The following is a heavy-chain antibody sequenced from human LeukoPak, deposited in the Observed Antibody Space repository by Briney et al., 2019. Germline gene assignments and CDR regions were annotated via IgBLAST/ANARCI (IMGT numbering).Heavy chain of an antibody. V-gene: IGHV1-8*03. CDR1: GYTFTSYD. D-gene: IGHD2-15*01. Sequence: ASVKVSCKASGYTFTSYDINWVRQATGQGLEWMGWMNPNSGNTGYAQKFQGRVTITRNTSISTAYMELSSLISEDTAVYYCARRDCSGGTSRTRIFDYWGQGTLVTVSS. CDR2: MNPNSGNT. CDR3: ARRDCSGGTSRTRIFDY. J-gene: IGHJ4*02.